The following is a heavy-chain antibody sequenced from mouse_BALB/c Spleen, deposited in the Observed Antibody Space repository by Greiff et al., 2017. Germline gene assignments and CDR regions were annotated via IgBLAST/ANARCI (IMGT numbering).Heavy chain of an antibody. CDR1: GYTFTSYY. CDR2: INPRNGGT. J-gene: IGHJ2*01. CDR3: TRYGRYYFDY. Sequence: QVQLQQPGAELVKPGASVKLSCKASGYTFTSYYMYWVKQRPGQGLEWIGVINPRNGGTNFNEKFKSKATLTVDKSSSTAYMQLSSLTSEDSAVYYCTRYGRYYFDYWGQGTTLTVSS. V-gene: IGHV1S81*02. D-gene: IGHD1-1*02.